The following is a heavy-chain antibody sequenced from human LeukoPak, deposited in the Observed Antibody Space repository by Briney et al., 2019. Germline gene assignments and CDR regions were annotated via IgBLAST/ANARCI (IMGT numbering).Heavy chain of an antibody. CDR3: AREFRKGWDWFDP. CDR2: SYYNGDT. D-gene: IGHD1-26*01. Sequence: SETLSLTCTVSGGSITNYYWSWIRQPPGKGLEWIGFSYYNGDTNYNPSLKSRVTISADTSKNQFSLKLSSVTAADTAVYYCAREFRKGWDWFDPWGQGTLVTVSS. J-gene: IGHJ5*02. CDR1: GGSITNYY. V-gene: IGHV4-59*12.